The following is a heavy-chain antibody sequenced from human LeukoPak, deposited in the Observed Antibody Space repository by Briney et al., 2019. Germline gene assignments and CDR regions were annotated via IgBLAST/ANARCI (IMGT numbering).Heavy chain of an antibody. J-gene: IGHJ5*02. Sequence: ASVKVSCKASGYTFTGYYTHWVRQAPGQGLEWMGRINPNSGGTNYAQKVQGRVTMTRDTSISTAYMELSRLRSDDTAVYYCARDQGYYGSGASPWFDPWGQGTLVTVSS. CDR3: ARDQGYYGSGASPWFDP. V-gene: IGHV1-2*06. CDR1: GYTFTGYY. CDR2: INPNSGGT. D-gene: IGHD3-10*01.